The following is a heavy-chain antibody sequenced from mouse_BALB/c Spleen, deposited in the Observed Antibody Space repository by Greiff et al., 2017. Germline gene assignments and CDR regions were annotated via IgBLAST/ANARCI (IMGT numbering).Heavy chain of an antibody. CDR2: ISSGGSYT. V-gene: IGHV5-6*01. CDR1: GFTFSSYG. D-gene: IGHD2-4*01. J-gene: IGHJ2*01. Sequence: EVHLVESGGDLVKPGGSLKLSCAASGFTFSSYGMSWVRQTPDKRLEWVATISSGGSYTYYPDSVKGRFTISRDNAKNTLYLQMSSLKSEDTAMYYCARQRDYDGWGQGTTLTVSS. CDR3: ARQRDYDG.